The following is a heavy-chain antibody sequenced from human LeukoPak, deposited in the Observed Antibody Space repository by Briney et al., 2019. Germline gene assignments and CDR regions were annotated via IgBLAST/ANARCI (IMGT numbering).Heavy chain of an antibody. CDR2: IYAAGNT. J-gene: IGHJ5*02. CDR3: ARAIQYRFDP. V-gene: IGHV3-66*01. D-gene: IGHD2/OR15-2a*01. Sequence: GVPLTLSCTASGSTDSSNYVSWVRQGPGKGLEWVSVIYAAGNTYYADSVKGRFTISRDNSKNTLYLQMSSLRAEDTAVYYCARAIQYRFDPWGQGTLVTVSS. CDR1: GSTDSSNY.